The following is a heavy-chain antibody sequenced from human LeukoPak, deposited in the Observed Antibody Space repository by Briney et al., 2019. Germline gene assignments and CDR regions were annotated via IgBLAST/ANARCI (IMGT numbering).Heavy chain of an antibody. Sequence: ASVKVSCKASGYTFASFGITWVRQAPGQGLEWMGWINTHNGDTNYAQKLQGRVPMTTDTSTRTAYMELRSLRSDDTAVYYCARDGYRLSGYFYYMDVWGKGTTVTVSS. CDR3: ARDGYRLSGYFYYMDV. V-gene: IGHV1-18*01. D-gene: IGHD2-2*03. J-gene: IGHJ6*03. CDR2: INTHNGDT. CDR1: GYTFASFG.